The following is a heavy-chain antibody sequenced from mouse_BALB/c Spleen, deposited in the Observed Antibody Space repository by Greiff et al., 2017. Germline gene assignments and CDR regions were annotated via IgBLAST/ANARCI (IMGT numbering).Heavy chain of an antibody. D-gene: IGHD1-2*01. Sequence: EVMLVESGGGLVQPGGSRKLSCAASGFTFSSFGMHWVRQAPEKGLEWVAYISSGSSTIYYADTVKGRFTISRDNPKNTLFLQMTSLRSEDTAMYYCARSLRLRGYYAMDYWGQGTSVTVSS. CDR3: ARSLRLRGYYAMDY. V-gene: IGHV5-17*02. CDR1: GFTFSSFG. J-gene: IGHJ4*01. CDR2: ISSGSSTI.